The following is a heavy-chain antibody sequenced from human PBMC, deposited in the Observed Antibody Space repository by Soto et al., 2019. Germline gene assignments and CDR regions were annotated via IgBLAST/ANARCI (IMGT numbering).Heavy chain of an antibody. D-gene: IGHD5-18*01. CDR3: ARGSMDTAMADFDY. Sequence: SETLSLTCAVSGGSVSSGGYSWCWIRQPPGKGLEWIGYIYHSGSTYYNPSLKSRVTISVDRSKNQFSLRPSSVTAADTAVYYCARGSMDTAMADFDYWGQGTLVTVSS. CDR2: IYHSGST. V-gene: IGHV4-30-2*01. J-gene: IGHJ4*02. CDR1: GGSVSSGGYS.